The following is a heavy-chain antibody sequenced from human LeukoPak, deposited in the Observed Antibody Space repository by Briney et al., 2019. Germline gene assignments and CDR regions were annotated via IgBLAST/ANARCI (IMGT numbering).Heavy chain of an antibody. Sequence: GGSLRLSCAASGFTFSSYGLHWVRQAPGKGLEWVAFIRYDGSNKYYADSVKGRFTISRDNSKNTLYLQMNSLRAGDTAVYYCATDQDEYQLPIPPLKAYWYFDLWGRGTLVIVSS. CDR3: ATDQDEYQLPIPPLKAYWYFDL. CDR2: IRYDGSNK. D-gene: IGHD2-2*01. V-gene: IGHV3-30*02. CDR1: GFTFSSYG. J-gene: IGHJ2*01.